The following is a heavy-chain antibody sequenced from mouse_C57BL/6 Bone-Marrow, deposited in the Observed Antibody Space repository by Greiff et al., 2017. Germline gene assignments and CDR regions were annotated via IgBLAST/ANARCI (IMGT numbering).Heavy chain of an antibody. J-gene: IGHJ2*01. D-gene: IGHD1-2*01. Sequence: EVQVVESGGGLVKPGGSLKLSCAASGFTFRDYGMHWVRPAPEKGLEWVAYLSSGSRTIYYADTVKGRFTISRENAKNTLFLQMTSLRSEDTAMYCCARRNLRRWGQGTTLTVSS. V-gene: IGHV5-17*01. CDR3: ARRNLRR. CDR1: GFTFRDYG. CDR2: LSSGSRTI.